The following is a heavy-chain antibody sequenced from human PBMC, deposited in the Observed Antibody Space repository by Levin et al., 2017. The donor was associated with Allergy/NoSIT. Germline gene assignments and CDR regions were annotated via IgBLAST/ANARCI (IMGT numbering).Heavy chain of an antibody. D-gene: IGHD2-2*01. CDR3: ARDHCSSTSCYYYFDS. CDR2: IYYSGST. J-gene: IGHJ4*02. CDR1: GGSISSYY. Sequence: GSLRLSCTVSGGSISSYYWSWIRQPPGKGLEWIGYIYYSGSTNYNPSLKSRVTISVDTSKNQFSLKLSSVTAADTAVYYCARDHCSSTSCYYYFDSWGQGTLVTVSS. V-gene: IGHV4-59*01.